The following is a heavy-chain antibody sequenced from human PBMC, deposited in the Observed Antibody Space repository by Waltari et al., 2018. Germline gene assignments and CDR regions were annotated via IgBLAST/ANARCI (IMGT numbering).Heavy chain of an antibody. V-gene: IGHV2-5*01. CDR3: ALVQYSGYLTPFDY. J-gene: IGHJ4*02. Sequence: QITLKESGPTLVKPTQTLTLTCTFSGLSLSTSGLGVGWIRQPPGKALEWLALIYCNDDKRYSPSLTSRLPITKATSKHQVVLTMTNMDPVATAPYYCALVQYSGYLTPFDYWGQGTLVTVSS. D-gene: IGHD5-12*01. CDR2: IYCNDDK. CDR1: GLSLSTSGLG.